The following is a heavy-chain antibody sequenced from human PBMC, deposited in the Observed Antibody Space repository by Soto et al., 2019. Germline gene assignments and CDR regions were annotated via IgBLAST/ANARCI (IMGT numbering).Heavy chain of an antibody. J-gene: IGHJ4*02. Sequence: GGSLRLSCAASGFTFSSYAMSWVRQAPGKGLEWVSAISGSGGSTYYADSVKGRFTISRDNSKNTLYLQMNSLRAEDTAVYYCAKVAWGIYSSSWYLLVPFDYWGQGTLVTVSS. D-gene: IGHD6-13*01. CDR1: GFTFSSYA. CDR2: ISGSGGST. V-gene: IGHV3-23*01. CDR3: AKVAWGIYSSSWYLLVPFDY.